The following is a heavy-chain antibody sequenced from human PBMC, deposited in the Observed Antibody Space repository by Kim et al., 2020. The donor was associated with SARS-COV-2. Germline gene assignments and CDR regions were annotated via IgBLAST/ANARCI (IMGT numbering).Heavy chain of an antibody. J-gene: IGHJ4*02. V-gene: IGHV3-30*18. CDR3: AKGYSGYEFFDY. D-gene: IGHD5-12*01. Sequence: GGSLRLSCAASGFILSTYGMHWVRQAPGKGLEWVAVISFDGSNKYYSDSVKGRFTISRDNSKNTVYLQMNGLRPEDTAVYYCAKGYSGYEFFDYWGQGTLVTVSS. CDR1: GFILSTYG. CDR2: ISFDGSNK.